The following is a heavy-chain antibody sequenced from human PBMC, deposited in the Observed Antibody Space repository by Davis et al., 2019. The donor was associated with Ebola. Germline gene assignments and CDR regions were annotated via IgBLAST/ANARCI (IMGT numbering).Heavy chain of an antibody. CDR1: GVSISTHY. CDR2: IYYTGSA. Sequence: PSETLSLTCTVSGVSISTHYWSWIRQPPGKRLEWIGSIYYTGSAYYNPSLNSRVTMTVDKSKNQFSLKVKSVTAADTAVYYCARAIEWATIFDSWGQGVPVTVSS. V-gene: IGHV4-59*11. J-gene: IGHJ5*01. D-gene: IGHD5-24*01. CDR3: ARAIEWATIFDS.